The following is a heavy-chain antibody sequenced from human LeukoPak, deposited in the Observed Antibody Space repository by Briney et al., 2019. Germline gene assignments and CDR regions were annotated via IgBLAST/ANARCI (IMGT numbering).Heavy chain of an antibody. CDR2: IWYDGSNK. Sequence: GRSLRLSCAASGFTFSSYGMHWVRQAPGKGLEWVAVIWYDGSNKYYADSVKGRFTISRDNSKNTLYLQMNSLRAEDTAVYYCAREPTKSRKFDYWGQGTLVTVSS. V-gene: IGHV3-33*08. D-gene: IGHD2-8*01. CDR1: GFTFSSYG. CDR3: AREPTKSRKFDY. J-gene: IGHJ4*02.